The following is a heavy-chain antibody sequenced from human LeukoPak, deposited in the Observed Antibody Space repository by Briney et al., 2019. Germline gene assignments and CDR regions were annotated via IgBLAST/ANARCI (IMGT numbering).Heavy chain of an antibody. J-gene: IGHJ4*02. CDR3: ARVVVVTAIHANEFDY. V-gene: IGHV1-69*13. Sequence: GASVKVSCKASGGTFSSYAISWVRQAPGQGLEWMGGIIPIFGTANYAQKFQGRVTITADESTSTAYMELSSLRSEDTAVYYCARVVVVTAIHANEFDYWGQGTLVTVSS. D-gene: IGHD2-21*02. CDR2: IIPIFGTA. CDR1: GGTFSSYA.